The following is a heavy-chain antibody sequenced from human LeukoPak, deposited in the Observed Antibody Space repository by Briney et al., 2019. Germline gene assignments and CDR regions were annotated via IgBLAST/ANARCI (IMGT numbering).Heavy chain of an antibody. D-gene: IGHD4-17*01. Sequence: KPSETLSLTCAVYGGSFSGYYWSWIRQPPGKGLEWIGEINHSGSTNYNPSLKSRVTISVDTSKNQFSLKLSSVTAADTAVYYCARARRSVTLKFDYWGQGTLVTVSS. V-gene: IGHV4-34*01. CDR2: INHSGST. J-gene: IGHJ4*02. CDR3: ARARRSVTLKFDY. CDR1: GGSFSGYY.